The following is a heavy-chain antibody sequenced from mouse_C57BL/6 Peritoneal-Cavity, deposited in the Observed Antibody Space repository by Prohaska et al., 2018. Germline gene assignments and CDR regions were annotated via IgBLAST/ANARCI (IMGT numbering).Heavy chain of an antibody. J-gene: IGHJ1*03. D-gene: IGHD1-3*01. CDR3: MRCNNEGYFDD. V-gene: IGHV11-1*02. CDR2: INSDGIAI. Sequence: VQLLEYGGGLVQPGGSRGLSCDGSGFTFSGFWMSWVRQTPGKTMEWIGDINSDGIAINYAPSIKDRLTIFRYNDNNTLDYKMCDVRSVETEAYVCMRCNNEGYFDDWGTGTRVTVS. CDR1: GFTFSGFW.